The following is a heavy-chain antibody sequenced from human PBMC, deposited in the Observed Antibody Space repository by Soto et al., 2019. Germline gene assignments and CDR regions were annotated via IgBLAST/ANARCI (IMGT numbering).Heavy chain of an antibody. CDR1: GSTFSDHY. CDR3: ARELMTTVTYFDY. D-gene: IGHD4-17*01. V-gene: IGHV3-72*01. Sequence: GGSLRLSCAASGSTFSDHYMAWVRQAPGKGLEWVGRTKNKAKDYTTEYAASVKGRFTISRDDSKNSFYLQMNSLKTEDTAVYYCARELMTTVTYFDYWGPGT. J-gene: IGHJ4*02. CDR2: TKNKAKDYTT.